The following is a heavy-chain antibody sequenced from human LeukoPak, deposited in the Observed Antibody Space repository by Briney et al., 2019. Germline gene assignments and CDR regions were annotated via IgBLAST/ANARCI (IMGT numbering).Heavy chain of an antibody. CDR2: ISYDGSNE. V-gene: IGHV3-30*18. Sequence: GRSLRLSCATSAFTFSSYAMYWVRQAPGKGLEWVAGISYDGSNEYYADSVTGRFTISRDNPQNTLYLLMNSLRAEDTAMYYCAKDRTVGVISGIDYWGQGTLVTVSS. CDR3: AKDRTVGVISGIDY. CDR1: AFTFSSYA. J-gene: IGHJ4*02. D-gene: IGHD3-10*01.